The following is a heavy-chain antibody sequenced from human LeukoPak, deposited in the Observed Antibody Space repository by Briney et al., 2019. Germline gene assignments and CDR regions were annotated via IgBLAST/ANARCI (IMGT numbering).Heavy chain of an antibody. CDR2: IKSQTSGGTI. V-gene: IGHV3-15*01. D-gene: IGHD6-6*01. J-gene: IGHJ4*02. Sequence: GGSLRLSCAASGFTVSSNYMSWVRQAPGEGLEWVGRIKSQTSGGTIDYAAPVKGRFTISRDDSKNTLYLQMDGLQSEDTAVYYCTTYAAARPDYFHYWGQGTLVTVSS. CDR1: GFTVSSNY. CDR3: TTYAAARPDYFHY.